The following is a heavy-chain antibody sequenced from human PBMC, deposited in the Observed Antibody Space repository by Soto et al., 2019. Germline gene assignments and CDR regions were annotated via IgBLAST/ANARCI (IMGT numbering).Heavy chain of an antibody. D-gene: IGHD4-4*01. V-gene: IGHV4-39*01. J-gene: IGHJ4*02. CDR1: GGSISSSSYY. CDR3: ARLTVTTGDFDY. CDR2: IYYSGST. Sequence: PSETLSLTCTVSGGSISSSSYYWGWIRQPPGKGLEWIGSIYYSGSTYYNPSLKSRVTISVDTSKNQFSLKLSSVTAADTAVYYCARLTVTTGDFDYWGQGTLVTVSS.